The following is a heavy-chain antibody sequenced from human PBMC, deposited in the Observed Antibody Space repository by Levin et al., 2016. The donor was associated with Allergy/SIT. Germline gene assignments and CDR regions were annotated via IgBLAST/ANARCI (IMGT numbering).Heavy chain of an antibody. V-gene: IGHV1-2*04. CDR2: INTNRGYT. Sequence: ASVKVSCKASGYIFTNYGFSWLRQAPGQGLEWMGWINTNRGYTNYAQEFQDWVTLTRDTSIDTVYMELSSLRSNDTAVYYCAKAGHNGVADHWGQGTLVTVTS. J-gene: IGHJ4*02. CDR3: AKAGHNGVADH. D-gene: IGHD2-8*01. CDR1: GYIFTNYG.